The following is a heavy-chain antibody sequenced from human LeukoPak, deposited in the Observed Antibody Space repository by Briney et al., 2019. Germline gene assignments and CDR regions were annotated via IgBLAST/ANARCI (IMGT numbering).Heavy chain of an antibody. D-gene: IGHD3-10*01. Sequence: SEILSLTCTVFGGSISNSRYYWGGSCQPPGKGVEGSGSIDYSVSTYYNPSLKSRVTISVDTSKHQFSLKLRSVTAADTDVYYCAREGTTMVRGVIGRGPLDYWGQGTLVTVSS. J-gene: IGHJ4*02. CDR1: GGSISNSRYY. CDR3: AREGTTMVRGVIGRGPLDY. CDR2: IDYSVST. V-gene: IGHV4-39*07.